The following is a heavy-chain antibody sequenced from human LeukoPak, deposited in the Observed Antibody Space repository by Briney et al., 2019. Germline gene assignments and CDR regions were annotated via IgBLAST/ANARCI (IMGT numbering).Heavy chain of an antibody. CDR2: ISSSSSYI. CDR3: AKGGRRVADAFDI. V-gene: IGHV3-21*04. D-gene: IGHD3-10*01. CDR1: GFTFSSYS. J-gene: IGHJ3*02. Sequence: GGSLRLSCAASGFTFSSYSMNWVRQAPGKGLEWVSSISSSSSYIYYADSVKGRFTISRDNAKNSLYLQMNSLRAEDMALYYCAKGGRRVADAFDIWGQGTMVTVSS.